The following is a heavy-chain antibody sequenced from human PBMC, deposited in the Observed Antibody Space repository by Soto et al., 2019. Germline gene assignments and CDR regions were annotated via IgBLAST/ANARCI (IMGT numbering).Heavy chain of an antibody. CDR1: GGAVSSGTYY. Sequence: KPSETLSLTCTVSGGAVSSGTYYWSWIRQPPGKGLEWIGHIYFTGSTNYNPSLKSRVTMSLDTSRNQFSLKLSSVTAADTAVYYCQSSPPRGQWFDPWGLGTLVTVSS. J-gene: IGHJ5*02. CDR2: IYFTGST. V-gene: IGHV4-61*01. CDR3: QSSPPRGQWFDP.